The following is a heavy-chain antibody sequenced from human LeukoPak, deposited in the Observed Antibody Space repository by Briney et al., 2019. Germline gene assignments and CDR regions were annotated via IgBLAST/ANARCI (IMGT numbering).Heavy chain of an antibody. Sequence: GESVKISCRVSGYDFTSYWIAWVRQMPGRGLEWMGFIYPADYDTRYSPSFQGQVTTSADRSVTTAYLQWSSLKASDTAVYFCARGLGYSTSSISFDSWGQGTLVTVSS. CDR1: GYDFTSYW. J-gene: IGHJ4*02. D-gene: IGHD6-6*01. CDR3: ARGLGYSTSSISFDS. CDR2: IYPADYDT. V-gene: IGHV5-51*01.